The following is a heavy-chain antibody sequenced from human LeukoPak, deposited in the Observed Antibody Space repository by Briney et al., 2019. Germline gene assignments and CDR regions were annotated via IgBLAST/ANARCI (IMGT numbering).Heavy chain of an antibody. CDR3: ARDLSGVTGYTYGRGIDY. Sequence: GGSLRLSCAASGFTFSSYAMSWVRQAPGKGLEWVANIKKDGSEKYFVDSVKGRFTISRDNAKTSLYLQMNSLRAEDTAVYYCARDLSGVTGYTYGRGIDYWGQGTLVTVSS. CDR1: GFTFSSYA. J-gene: IGHJ4*02. D-gene: IGHD5-18*01. V-gene: IGHV3-7*01. CDR2: IKKDGSEK.